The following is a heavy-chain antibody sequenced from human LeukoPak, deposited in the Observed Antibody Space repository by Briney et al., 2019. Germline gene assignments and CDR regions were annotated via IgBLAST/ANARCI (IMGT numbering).Heavy chain of an antibody. D-gene: IGHD3-9*01. Sequence: ASVKVSGKASGYTFTGYYMHWVRQAPGQGLEWMGWINPNSGGTNYAQKFQGRVTMTRDTSISTAYMELSRLRSDDTAVYYCARDLHYDILNCYNYWGQGTLVTVSS. CDR1: GYTFTGYY. CDR3: ARDLHYDILNCYNY. J-gene: IGHJ4*02. CDR2: INPNSGGT. V-gene: IGHV1-2*02.